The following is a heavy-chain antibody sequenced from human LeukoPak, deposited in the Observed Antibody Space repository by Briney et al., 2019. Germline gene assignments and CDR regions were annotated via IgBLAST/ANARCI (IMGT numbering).Heavy chain of an antibody. V-gene: IGHV4-59*01. CDR3: ARPLYSSGWYALDY. CDR1: GGSMSSYY. J-gene: IGHJ4*02. Sequence: PSETLSLTCTVSGGSMSSYYWSWIRQPPGKGLEWIGYIYYSGSTNYNPSLKSRVTISVDTSKNQFSLKLSSVIAADTAVYYCARPLYSSGWYALDYWGQGTLVTVSS. D-gene: IGHD6-19*01. CDR2: IYYSGST.